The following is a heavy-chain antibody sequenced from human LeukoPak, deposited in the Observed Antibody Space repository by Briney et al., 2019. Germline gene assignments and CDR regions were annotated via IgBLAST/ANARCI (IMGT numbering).Heavy chain of an antibody. CDR3: AREGVTVVTRYLDY. V-gene: IGHV3-23*01. J-gene: IGHJ4*02. Sequence: PGGSLRLSCAASGFTFSSYAMTWVRQAPGKGLEWVSTVSSSGGTTYYADSVKGRFTISRDNAKNTLYLQMNSLRAEDTAVYYCAREGVTVVTRYLDYWGQGTLVTVSS. D-gene: IGHD4-23*01. CDR2: VSSSGGTT. CDR1: GFTFSSYA.